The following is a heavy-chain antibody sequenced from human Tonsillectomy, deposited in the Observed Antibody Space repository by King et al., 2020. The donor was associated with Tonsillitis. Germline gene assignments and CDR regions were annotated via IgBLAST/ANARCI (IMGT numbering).Heavy chain of an antibody. D-gene: IGHD4-17*01. CDR3: NGWVGDGGCGNLLEDCVDP. CDR1: GFTFSNAW. V-gene: IGHV3-15*01. CDR2: IKSKSDGGTI. J-gene: IGHJ5*02. Sequence: VQLVESGGGLVKPGGSLRLSCAASGFTFSNAWMSWVRQTPGKGLEWVGRIKSKSDGGTIDYAAPVKGRFTISRDDSKNTLYLQMNSLKTEDTALYYCNGWVGDGGCGNLLEDCVDPWGQGTLVTVSA.